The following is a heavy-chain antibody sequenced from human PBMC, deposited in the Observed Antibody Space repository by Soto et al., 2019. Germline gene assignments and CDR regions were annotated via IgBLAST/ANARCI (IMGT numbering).Heavy chain of an antibody. CDR2: FRAGGDDGTT. D-gene: IGHD3-10*01. Sequence: PGGSLRLSCVASGFTFSSYSVSWVRQAPGKGLEWVSGFRAGGDDGTTYYADSVKGRFTISRGNSKNTLFLQMNSLRAEDTAIYYCAKKVNSGSGSQYFDYFGQGTLVTVSS. J-gene: IGHJ4*02. CDR1: GFTFSSYS. CDR3: AKKVNSGSGSQYFDY. V-gene: IGHV3-23*01.